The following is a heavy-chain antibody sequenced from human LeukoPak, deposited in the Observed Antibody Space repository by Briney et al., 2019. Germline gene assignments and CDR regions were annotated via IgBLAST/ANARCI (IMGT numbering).Heavy chain of an antibody. CDR1: GYTFTSYG. V-gene: IGHV1-18*01. CDR3: ARVGQVVTATQGSFDY. CDR2: ISAYNGNT. D-gene: IGHD2-21*02. Sequence: ASVKVSCKASGYTFTSYGISWVRQAPGQGLEWMGWISAYNGNTNYAQKLESRVTMTTDTSTSTAYMELRGLRSDETAVYCGARVGQVVTATQGSFDYWGQGTLVTVSA. J-gene: IGHJ4*02.